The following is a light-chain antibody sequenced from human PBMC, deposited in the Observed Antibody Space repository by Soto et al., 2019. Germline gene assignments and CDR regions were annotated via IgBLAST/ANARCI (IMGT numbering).Light chain of an antibody. CDR3: SSYTTISTYV. CDR2: DVT. V-gene: IGLV2-14*01. J-gene: IGLJ1*01. Sequence: QSALTQPASVSWSPGQSIAISCTGTSSDVGSYNYVSWYQQHPDKAPKLILYDVTNRPSGVSNRFSGSKSGNTASLTISGLQAEDEADYYYSSYTTISTYVFGTGTKVTVL. CDR1: SSDVGSYNY.